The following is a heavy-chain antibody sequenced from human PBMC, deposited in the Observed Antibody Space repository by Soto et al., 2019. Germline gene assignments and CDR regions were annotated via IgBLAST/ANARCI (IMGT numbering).Heavy chain of an antibody. V-gene: IGHV3-7*05. J-gene: IGHJ4*02. CDR3: ERPRAAAKPLDY. Sequence: GRLRRDSCGAAGVTSSKYWRSWVRQAPGKGLEWVANIRQDGSDTYYGDSVRGRFIISRHNANNSLFLQMNSLRAEDTAVYYCERPRAAAKPLDYWVLGTLVTVSS. D-gene: IGHD6-13*01. CDR2: IRQDGSDT. CDR1: GVTSSKYW.